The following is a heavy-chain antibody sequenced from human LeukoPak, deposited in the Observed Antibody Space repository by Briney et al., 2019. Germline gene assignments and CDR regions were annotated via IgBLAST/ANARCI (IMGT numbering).Heavy chain of an antibody. J-gene: IGHJ4*02. V-gene: IGHV3-30-3*01. CDR3: ARDPLLRT. Sequence: PGGSLRLSCAASGFTFSSYAMHWVRQAPGKGLEWVAVISYDGSNKYYADSVKGRFTISRDNSKNTPYLQMNSLRAEDTAVYYCARDPLLRTGGQGTLVTVSS. D-gene: IGHD3-22*01. CDR2: ISYDGSNK. CDR1: GFTFSSYA.